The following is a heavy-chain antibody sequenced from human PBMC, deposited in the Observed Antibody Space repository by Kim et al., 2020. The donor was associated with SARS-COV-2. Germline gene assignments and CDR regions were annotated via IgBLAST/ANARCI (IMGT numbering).Heavy chain of an antibody. J-gene: IGHJ5*02. Sequence: SLKSRVPISVDTSKNQFPLKLSSVTAADTAVYYCARGSVRGVIIANWFDPWGQGTLVTVSS. V-gene: IGHV4-39*01. CDR3: ARGSVRGVIIANWFDP. D-gene: IGHD3-10*01.